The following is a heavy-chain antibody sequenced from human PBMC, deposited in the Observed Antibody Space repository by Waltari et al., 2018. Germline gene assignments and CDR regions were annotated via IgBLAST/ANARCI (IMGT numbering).Heavy chain of an antibody. CDR1: GGSFSGYY. CDR3: ARGRAVVKYYYYYYGMDV. D-gene: IGHD2-15*01. J-gene: IGHJ6*02. CDR2: INHSVSP. Sequence: QVQLQPWGAGLLKPSETLSLTCAVYGGSFSGYYWRRIRQPPGKGLEWFGEINHSVSPNYNPSLKRRVTISVDTSKNQFSLKLSSVTAADTAVYYCARGRAVVKYYYYYYGMDVWGQGTTVTVSS. V-gene: IGHV4-34*01.